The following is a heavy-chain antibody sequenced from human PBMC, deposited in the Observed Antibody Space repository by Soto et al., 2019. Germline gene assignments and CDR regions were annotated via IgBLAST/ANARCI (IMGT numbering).Heavy chain of an antibody. V-gene: IGHV4-59*01. Sequence: LTCSVSGRYMSSNYWSWIRQSPDKGLEWLGYVFYGGTDYNPSLEGRVTMSVETSESQFSLKLTSVTVADTAVYYCTSYRGAFYFDSWGQGLLLSVFS. J-gene: IGHJ4*02. CDR1: GRYMSSNY. D-gene: IGHD3-16*01. CDR2: VFYGGT. CDR3: TSYRGAFYFDS.